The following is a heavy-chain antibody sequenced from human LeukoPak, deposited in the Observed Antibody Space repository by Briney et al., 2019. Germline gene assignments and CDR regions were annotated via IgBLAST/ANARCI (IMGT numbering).Heavy chain of an antibody. CDR1: GYTFTSYA. J-gene: IGHJ4*02. CDR2: INTNTGNP. Sequence: ASVKVSCKASGYTFTSYAMNWVRQAPGQGLQWMGWINTNTGNPTYAQGFTGRFVFSLDTSVNTAYLQISSLKAEDTAVYYCARVRYSYDYQAYFDYWGQGTLVTVSS. V-gene: IGHV7-4-1*02. D-gene: IGHD5-18*01. CDR3: ARVRYSYDYQAYFDY.